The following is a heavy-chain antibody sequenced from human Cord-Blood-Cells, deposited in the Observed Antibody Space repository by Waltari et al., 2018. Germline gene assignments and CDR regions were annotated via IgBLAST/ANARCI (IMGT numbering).Heavy chain of an antibody. Sequence: QVQLQQWGAGLLKPSETLSLTCAVYGGSFSGYYWSWIRQPPGKGLEWIGEINHSGSTKYNPSLKSRVTISVDTSKNQFSLKLSSVTAADTAVYYCARGRLLYYYGSGSYYFDYWGQGTLVTVSS. CDR1: GGSFSGYY. CDR2: INHSGST. D-gene: IGHD3-10*01. V-gene: IGHV4-34*01. CDR3: ARGRLLYYYGSGSYYFDY. J-gene: IGHJ4*02.